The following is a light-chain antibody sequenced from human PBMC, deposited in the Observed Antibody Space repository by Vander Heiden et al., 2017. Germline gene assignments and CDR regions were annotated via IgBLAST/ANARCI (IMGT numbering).Light chain of an antibody. Sequence: EIVLTQSPGTLSLSPGERATLSCRASQSVSSSYLAWYQQKPGQAPRLLIYGASSRATGIPDRFSGSGSGTDFTLTISRLEPEDFAVYYCQQDGSSPLPFGQGTKVEIK. V-gene: IGKV3-20*01. J-gene: IGKJ1*01. CDR1: QSVSSSY. CDR2: GAS. CDR3: QQDGSSPLP.